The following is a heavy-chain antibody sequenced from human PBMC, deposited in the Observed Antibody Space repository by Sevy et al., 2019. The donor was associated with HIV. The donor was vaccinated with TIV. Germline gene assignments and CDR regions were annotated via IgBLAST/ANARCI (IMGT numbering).Heavy chain of an antibody. Sequence: ASVKVSCKASGYTFTSYGISWVRQAPGQGLEWMGWISAYNGNTNYAQKLQGRVTMTTDTSTSTAYMELRSLRSDDTAVYYCARDTSPPPRMQGGAKDYWGQGTLVTVSS. CDR1: GYTFTSYG. V-gene: IGHV1-18*01. CDR2: ISAYNGNT. D-gene: IGHD1-26*01. J-gene: IGHJ4*02. CDR3: ARDTSPPPRMQGGAKDY.